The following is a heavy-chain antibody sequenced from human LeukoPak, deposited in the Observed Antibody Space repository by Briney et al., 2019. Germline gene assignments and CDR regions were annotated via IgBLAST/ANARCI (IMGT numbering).Heavy chain of an antibody. D-gene: IGHD2-15*01. CDR1: GGTFSSYA. Sequence: SVKVSCKASGGTFSSYAISWVRQAPGQGLEWMGGIIPIFGTANYAQKFQGRVTITTDESTSTAYMELSSLRSEDTAVYYCARVGLDCSGGSCYPNPAKYYFDYWGQGTLVTVSP. J-gene: IGHJ4*02. CDR3: ARVGLDCSGGSCYPNPAKYYFDY. V-gene: IGHV1-69*05. CDR2: IIPIFGTA.